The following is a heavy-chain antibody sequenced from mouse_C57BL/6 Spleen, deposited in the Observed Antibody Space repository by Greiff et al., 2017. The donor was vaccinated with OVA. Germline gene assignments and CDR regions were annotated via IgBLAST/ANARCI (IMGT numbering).Heavy chain of an antibody. J-gene: IGHJ1*03. D-gene: IGHD2-4*01. CDR3: ARPGDYGDWYFDV. Sequence: EVMLVESGGGLVKPGGSLKLSCAASGFTFSDYGMHWVRQAPEKGLEWVAYISSGSSTIYYADTVKGRFTISRDNAKNTLFLQMTSLRSEDTAMYYCARPGDYGDWYFDVWGTGTTVTVSS. CDR2: ISSGSSTI. CDR1: GFTFSDYG. V-gene: IGHV5-17*01.